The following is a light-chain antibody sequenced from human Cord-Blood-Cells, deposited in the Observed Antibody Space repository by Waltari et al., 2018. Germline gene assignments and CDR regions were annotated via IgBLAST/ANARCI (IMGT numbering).Light chain of an antibody. Sequence: QSVFTQPPSVPAAPGQTVPISCSGRRSTIGHTYVSWYQQLPGTAPKLLIYENNKRPSGIPDRFSGSKSGTSATLGITGLQTGDEADYYCGTWDSSLSAYVFGTGTKVTVL. V-gene: IGLV1-51*02. CDR1: RSTIGHTY. CDR3: GTWDSSLSAYV. CDR2: ENN. J-gene: IGLJ1*01.